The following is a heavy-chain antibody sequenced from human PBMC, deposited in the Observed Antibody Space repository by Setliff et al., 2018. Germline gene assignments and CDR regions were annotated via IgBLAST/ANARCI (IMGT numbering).Heavy chain of an antibody. CDR2: VDHSGNT. CDR1: GDSISRSTYY. V-gene: IGHV4-39*01. J-gene: IGHJ4*02. D-gene: IGHD3-22*01. CDR3: ARRDSTGFYGYSVDF. Sequence: SETLSLTCTVSGDSISRSTYYWGWIRQSPGKGLDWIGTVDHSGNTFYNPSLKSRVTISVDTSKNQFSLKLTSVSAADTAVYYCARRDSTGFYGYSVDFWGQGTLVTVSS.